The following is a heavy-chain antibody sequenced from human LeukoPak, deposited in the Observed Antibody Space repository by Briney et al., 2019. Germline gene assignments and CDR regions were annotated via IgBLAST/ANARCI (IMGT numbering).Heavy chain of an antibody. Sequence: SQTLSLTCAVSGGSISSGGYSWSWIRQPPGTGLEWIGYIYHSGSTYYNPSLKSRVTISVDRPKNQFSLKLSSVTAADTAVYYCARQYSGYDAFDYWGQGTLVTVSS. D-gene: IGHD5-12*01. V-gene: IGHV4-30-2*01. CDR2: IYHSGST. CDR3: ARQYSGYDAFDY. CDR1: GGSISSGGYS. J-gene: IGHJ4*02.